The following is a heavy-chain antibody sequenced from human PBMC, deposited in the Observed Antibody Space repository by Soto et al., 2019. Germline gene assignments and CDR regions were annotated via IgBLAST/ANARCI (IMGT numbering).Heavy chain of an antibody. Sequence: DSGEVCCKASGYPFTSYGISLVRQAPGQGLEWIGWMSAYNGNTNYAQKLQGRVTMTTDTSTSTAYMELRSLRSDDTAVYYCARATGYSSSWYFVDKAMANPDYWGQGTMVTVSS. V-gene: IGHV1-18*01. CDR2: MSAYNGNT. J-gene: IGHJ4*02. CDR1: GYPFTSYG. CDR3: ARATGYSSSWYFVDKAMANPDY. D-gene: IGHD6-13*01.